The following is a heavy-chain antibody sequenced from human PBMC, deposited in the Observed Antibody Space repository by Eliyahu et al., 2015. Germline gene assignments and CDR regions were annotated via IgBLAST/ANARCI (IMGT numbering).Heavy chain of an antibody. Sequence: EVQLVQSGAEVKKPGESLRISCKGSGYSFTSYWISWVRQMPGKGLEWMGKIDPSDSYTNYSPSFQGHVTISVDKSISTAYLQWSSLKASDTAMYYCARAHNSSAYYYYGMDVWGQGTTVTVAS. V-gene: IGHV5-10-1*03. J-gene: IGHJ6*02. CDR1: GYSFTSYW. CDR2: IDPSDSYT. CDR3: ARAHNSSAYYYYGMDV. D-gene: IGHD6-6*01.